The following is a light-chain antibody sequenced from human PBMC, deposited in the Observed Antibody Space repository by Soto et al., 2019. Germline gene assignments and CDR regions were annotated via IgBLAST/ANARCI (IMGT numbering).Light chain of an antibody. CDR3: TSYTSGSTPYV. CDR2: DVS. CDR1: SSDVGGYNY. Sequence: QSALTQPASVSGSPGQSISISCTGTSSDVGGYNYVSWYQQHPGKAPKLMIYDVSTRPSGVSNRFSGSKSVNTASLTISGLQAEDEADYSCTSYTSGSTPYVFGTGTKVTVL. V-gene: IGLV2-14*01. J-gene: IGLJ1*01.